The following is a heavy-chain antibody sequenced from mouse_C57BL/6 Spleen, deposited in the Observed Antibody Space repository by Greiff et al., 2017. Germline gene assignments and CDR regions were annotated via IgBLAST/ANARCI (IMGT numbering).Heavy chain of an antibody. Sequence: EVQLQQSGPELVKPGASVKISCKASGYTFTDYYMNWVKQSHGKSLEWIGDINPNNGGTSYNQKFKGKATLTVDKSSSTAYMELRSLTSEDSAVYYCAREGTTVVPPFAYWGQGTLVTVSA. V-gene: IGHV1-26*01. J-gene: IGHJ3*01. CDR3: AREGTTVVPPFAY. CDR2: INPNNGGT. D-gene: IGHD1-1*01. CDR1: GYTFTDYY.